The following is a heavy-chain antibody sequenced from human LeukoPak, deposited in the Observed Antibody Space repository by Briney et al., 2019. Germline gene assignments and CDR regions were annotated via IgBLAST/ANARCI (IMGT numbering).Heavy chain of an antibody. CDR2: IIPMFGTA. J-gene: IGHJ4*02. Sequence: ASVKVSCKTSGGTFSTYAITWVRQTPGQGLEWMGGIIPMFGTANYAQKFQDRVTITADKSTSTAYMELSSLRSEDTAVYYCARAAPTDYYDSSDFDYWGQGTLVTVSS. D-gene: IGHD3-22*01. CDR3: ARAAPTDYYDSSDFDY. CDR1: GGTFSTYA. V-gene: IGHV1-69*06.